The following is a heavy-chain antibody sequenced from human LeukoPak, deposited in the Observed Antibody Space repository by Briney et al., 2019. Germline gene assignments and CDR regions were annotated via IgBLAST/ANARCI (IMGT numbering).Heavy chain of an antibody. V-gene: IGHV1-2*06. CDR2: VNPEDGGT. D-gene: IGHD2-2*01. CDR3: AKVDTYGSGTSCYWGGYYMDV. Sequence: GASVKVSCKVSGYTFTDYYMHWVRQAPGQGLEWMGRVNPEDGGTKYAQKFQGRVTITRDTYISTAYMELSSLRSDDTAVYYCAKVDTYGSGTSCYWGGYYMDVWGKGTTVTVSS. CDR1: GYTFTDYY. J-gene: IGHJ6*03.